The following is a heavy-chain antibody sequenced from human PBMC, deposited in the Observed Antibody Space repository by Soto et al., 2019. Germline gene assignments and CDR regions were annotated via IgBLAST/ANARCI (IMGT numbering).Heavy chain of an antibody. Sequence: SETLSLTSTVSCGSISGYYWIWIRQPPGKGLEWIGYIYYSGSTNYNPSLKSRVTISVDTSKNQFSLKLSSVTAADTAVYYCARLAARPRDWFDPWGQGTLVTVSS. CDR3: ARLAARPRDWFDP. CDR1: CGSISGYY. D-gene: IGHD6-6*01. CDR2: IYYSGST. V-gene: IGHV4-59*01. J-gene: IGHJ5*02.